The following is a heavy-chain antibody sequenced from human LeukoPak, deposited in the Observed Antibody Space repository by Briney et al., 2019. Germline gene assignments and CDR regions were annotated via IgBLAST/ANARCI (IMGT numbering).Heavy chain of an antibody. CDR2: IKQDGSEK. Sequence: GGSLRLSCAASEFTFSTYWMSWVRQAPGKGLEWVADIKQDGSEKYYVDSVKGRFTISRDNAKNSLYLQMNSLRAEDTAVYYCARDNGYSSGWYFRSDAFDIWGQGTMVTVSS. CDR1: EFTFSTYW. J-gene: IGHJ3*02. CDR3: ARDNGYSSGWYFRSDAFDI. D-gene: IGHD6-19*01. V-gene: IGHV3-7*01.